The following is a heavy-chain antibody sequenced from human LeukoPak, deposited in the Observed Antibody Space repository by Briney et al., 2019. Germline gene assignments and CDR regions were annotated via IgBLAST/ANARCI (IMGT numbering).Heavy chain of an antibody. CDR3: GRDSGIAVAGYYYCYMDV. V-gene: IGHV3-20*04. CDR1: GFTFSSYW. D-gene: IGHD6-19*01. Sequence: GGSLRLSCGASGFTFSSYWMHWVRQAPGKGLVWVSRINWNGGSTGYADSVKGRFTISRDNAKNSLYLQMNSLRAEDTALYYCGRDSGIAVAGYYYCYMDVWGKGTTVTVSS. J-gene: IGHJ6*03. CDR2: INWNGGST.